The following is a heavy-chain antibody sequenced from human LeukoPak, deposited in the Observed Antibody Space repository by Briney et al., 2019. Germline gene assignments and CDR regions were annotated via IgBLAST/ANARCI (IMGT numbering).Heavy chain of an antibody. Sequence: GASVTVSFTGSGYTFTVYYMDRVRQAHGQGKGWVGWINPNSGRTNYAQKFQGRVTTTRDTSISTAYMVPSRLRSDDSAVYYCARPLCFGESYFDYWGQGTLVTVSS. V-gene: IGHV1-2*02. J-gene: IGHJ4*02. CDR1: GYTFTVYY. D-gene: IGHD3-10*01. CDR3: ARPLCFGESYFDY. CDR2: INPNSGRT.